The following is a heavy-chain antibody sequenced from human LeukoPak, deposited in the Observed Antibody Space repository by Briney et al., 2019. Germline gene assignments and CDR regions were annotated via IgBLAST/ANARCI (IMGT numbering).Heavy chain of an antibody. D-gene: IGHD6-6*01. V-gene: IGHV3-30*02. CDR1: GFTFSTYG. J-gene: IGHJ4*02. CDR3: AKAVHSIEYSSSSGGALDY. CDR2: IRSDGSNK. Sequence: GGSLRLSCAASGFTFSTYGMHWVRQAPGKGLEWVAFIRSDGSNKYYADSVKGRFTISRDNSKNTLYLQMNSLRAEDTAVYYCAKAVHSIEYSSSSGGALDYWGQGTLVTVSS.